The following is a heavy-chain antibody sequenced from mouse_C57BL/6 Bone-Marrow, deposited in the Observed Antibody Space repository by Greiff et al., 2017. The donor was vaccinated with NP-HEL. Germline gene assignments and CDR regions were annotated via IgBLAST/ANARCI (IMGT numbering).Heavy chain of an antibody. D-gene: IGHD1-1*01. Sequence: QVQLQQSGAELARPGASVKLSCKASGYTFTSYGISWVKQRTGQGLEWIGEIYPRSGNTYYSEKFKGKATLTADKSSSTAYMELRSLTSEDSAVYFCARDPLLRGYFDYWGQGTTLTVSS. CDR1: GYTFTSYG. J-gene: IGHJ2*01. CDR2: IYPRSGNT. CDR3: ARDPLLRGYFDY. V-gene: IGHV1-81*01.